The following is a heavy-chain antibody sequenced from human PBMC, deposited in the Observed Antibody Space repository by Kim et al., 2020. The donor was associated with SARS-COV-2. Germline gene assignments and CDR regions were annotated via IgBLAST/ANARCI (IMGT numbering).Heavy chain of an antibody. J-gene: IGHJ6*02. CDR1: GFTFSNYG. Sequence: GGSLRLSCAASGFTFSNYGMHWVRQAPGKGLEWVAVIANDETRKHYGDSVKGRFTISRDNSKNTVYLQMNSLRPEDTAVYYCAKDRKTEAYGMDVWGQGTTVTV. CDR2: IANDETRK. CDR3: AKDRKTEAYGMDV. V-gene: IGHV3-30*18.